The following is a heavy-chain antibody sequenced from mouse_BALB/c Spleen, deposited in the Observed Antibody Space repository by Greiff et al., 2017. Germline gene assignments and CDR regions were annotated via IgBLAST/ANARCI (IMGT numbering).Heavy chain of an antibody. V-gene: IGHV5-6-4*01. Sequence: DVKLVESGGGLVKPGGSLKLSCAASGFTFSSYTMSWVRQTPEKRLEWVATISSGGSYTYYPDSVKGRFTISRDNAKNTLYLQMSSLKSEDTAMYYCTRDKVRPYYYAMDYWGQGTSVTVSS. D-gene: IGHD2-14*01. CDR2: ISSGGSYT. CDR1: GFTFSSYT. J-gene: IGHJ4*01. CDR3: TRDKVRPYYYAMDY.